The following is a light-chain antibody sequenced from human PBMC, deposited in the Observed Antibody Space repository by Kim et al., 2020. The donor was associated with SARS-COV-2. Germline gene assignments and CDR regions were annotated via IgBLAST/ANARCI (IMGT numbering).Light chain of an antibody. J-gene: IGLJ1*01. CDR1: RSNIGSNY. CDR3: AAWEDSLSVHYV. V-gene: IGLV1-47*01. Sequence: RVTISCSGSRSNIGSNYVYWYQQLPGAAPTLLIYEKYQRPSGVPDRFSGSKSGTSASLAISGLRSEDEADYYCAAWEDSLSVHYVFGTGTKVTVL. CDR2: EKY.